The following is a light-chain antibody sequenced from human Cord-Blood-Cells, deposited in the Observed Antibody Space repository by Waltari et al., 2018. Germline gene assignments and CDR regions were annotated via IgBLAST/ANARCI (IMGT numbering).Light chain of an antibody. CDR3: QQYNSILRT. V-gene: IGKV1-5*03. CDR2: QAS. J-gene: IGKJ1*01. Sequence: DIQMTQSPATLSSSVGDRATLTSRASQSISSWFALYQQKPGKAPKLLIYQASSLESGVPSRFSGSGSGTEFTLTISSLQPDDFATYYCQQYNSILRTFGQGTKVEIK. CDR1: QSISSW.